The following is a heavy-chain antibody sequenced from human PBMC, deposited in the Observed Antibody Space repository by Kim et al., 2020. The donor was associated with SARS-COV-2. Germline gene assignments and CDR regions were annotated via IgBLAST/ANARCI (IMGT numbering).Heavy chain of an antibody. V-gene: IGHV1-2*02. CDR1: GYTFTGYY. CDR3: AREGYYDSGNWFDP. D-gene: IGHD3-22*01. CDR2: INPNSGGT. Sequence: ASVKVSCKASGYTFTGYYMHWVRQAPGQGLEWMRWINPNSGGTNYAQKFQGRVTMTRDTSISTAYMELSRLRSDDTAVYYCAREGYYDSGNWFDPWGQGTLVTVSS. J-gene: IGHJ5*02.